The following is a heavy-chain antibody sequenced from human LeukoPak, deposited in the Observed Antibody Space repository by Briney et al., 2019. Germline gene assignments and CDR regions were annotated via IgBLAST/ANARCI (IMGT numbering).Heavy chain of an antibody. CDR2: IIPIFGTA. V-gene: IGHV1-69*13. D-gene: IGHD6-19*01. J-gene: IGHJ4*02. CDR3: ASDSSGWYVGDY. Sequence: SVKVSCKASGGTFSSYAISWVRQAPGQGLEWMGGIIPIFGTANYAQKFQGRVTTTADESTSTAYMELSSLRSEDTAVYYCASDSSGWYVGDYWGQGTLVTVSS. CDR1: GGTFSSYA.